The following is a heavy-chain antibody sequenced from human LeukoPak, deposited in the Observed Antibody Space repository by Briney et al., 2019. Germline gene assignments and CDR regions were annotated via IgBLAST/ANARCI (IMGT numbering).Heavy chain of an antibody. CDR1: GFNFKYVW. CDR2: ISGSGGST. Sequence: GGSLRLSCAASGFNFKYVWMSWVRQAPGKGLVWVSSISGSGGSTHYADSVKGRFTISRDKTKNTLYLQMNSLRAEDTAVYYCAKSSYYDASGYYREYYFDYWGQGTLVTVSS. V-gene: IGHV3-23*01. J-gene: IGHJ4*02. CDR3: AKSSYYDASGYYREYYFDY. D-gene: IGHD3-22*01.